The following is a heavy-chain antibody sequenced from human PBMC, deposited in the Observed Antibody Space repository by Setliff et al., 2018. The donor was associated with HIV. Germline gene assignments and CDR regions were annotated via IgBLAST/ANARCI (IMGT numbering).Heavy chain of an antibody. CDR1: GDTFRSYG. CDR3: ALDLPGPAITSGWMKNWFDP. J-gene: IGHJ5*02. Sequence: GASVKVSCKASGDTFRSYGISWVRQAPGQGLEWMGAIIPIFGRANYEQKFQGRVTITADESTSTAYMELSSLTSEDTAVYYCALDLPGPAITSGWMKNWFDPWGQGTLVTVSS. CDR2: IIPIFGRA. V-gene: IGHV1-69*13. D-gene: IGHD6-19*01.